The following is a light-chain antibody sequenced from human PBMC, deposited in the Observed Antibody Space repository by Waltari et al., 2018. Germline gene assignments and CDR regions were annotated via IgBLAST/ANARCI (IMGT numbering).Light chain of an antibody. Sequence: DIVLTQSPATLSLSPGERAALSCRASQSVIRDLAWYRQKPGQAPRLLIFDVSIRATGTPVRFSGSGYGTDFTLTISSLEPEDFAVYYCQQRRDWPLTFGGGTKVEIK. CDR1: QSVIRD. CDR3: QQRRDWPLT. V-gene: IGKV3-11*01. J-gene: IGKJ4*01. CDR2: DVS.